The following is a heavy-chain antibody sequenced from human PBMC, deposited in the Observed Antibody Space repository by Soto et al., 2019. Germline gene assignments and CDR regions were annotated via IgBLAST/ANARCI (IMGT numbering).Heavy chain of an antibody. Sequence: QVHLQESGPGLVRPSQTVSLTCTVSGASISSGDYYYSWIRQSPGKGLEGLGYVSSLGISYYNPSLESRLNISGDTSKNQFFLKLTSVPAADTAVYCCATYSGVTGCQFDFWGQGTLVTVSS. CDR1: GASISSGDYY. D-gene: IGHD2-15*01. CDR3: ATYSGVTGCQFDF. V-gene: IGHV4-30-4*01. CDR2: VSSLGIS. J-gene: IGHJ4*02.